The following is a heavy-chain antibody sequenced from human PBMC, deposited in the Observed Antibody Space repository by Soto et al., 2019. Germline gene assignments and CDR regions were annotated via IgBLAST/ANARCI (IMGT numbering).Heavy chain of an antibody. CDR3: ARDPYYYGSGSYN. CDR2: IIPILGIA. CDR1: GGTFSSYT. D-gene: IGHD3-10*01. J-gene: IGHJ4*02. V-gene: IGHV1-69*04. Sequence: SVKVSCKASGGTFSSYTMSWVRQAPGQGLEWMGRIIPILGIANYAQKFQGRVTITADKSTSTAYMELSSLRSEDTAVYYCARDPYYYGSGSYNWGQGTLVTAPQ.